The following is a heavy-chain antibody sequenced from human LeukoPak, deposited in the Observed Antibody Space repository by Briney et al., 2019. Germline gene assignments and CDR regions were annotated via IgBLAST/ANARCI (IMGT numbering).Heavy chain of an antibody. CDR1: GGSFSGYY. CDR3: ARASNGLDY. J-gene: IGHJ4*02. CDR2: IYYSGST. V-gene: IGHV4-34*11. Sequence: SETLSLTCAVYGGSFSGYYWSWIRRPPGKGLEWIGYIYYSGSTNYNPSLKSRVTISIDTSKNQFSLKLTSVTAADTAVYFCARASNGLDYWGQGTLVTVSS.